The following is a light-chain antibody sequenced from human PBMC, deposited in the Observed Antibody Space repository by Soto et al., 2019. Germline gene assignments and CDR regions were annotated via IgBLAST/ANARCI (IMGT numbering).Light chain of an antibody. CDR2: GNS. Sequence: QRALKHAPSVTGAPGQRGTISCTGSSSNIGAGYDVHWYQQLPGTAPKLLIYGNSNRPSGVPDRFSGSKSGTSASLAITGLQAEDEADYYCQSYDSSLSGYVFGTGTKVTVL. J-gene: IGLJ1*01. V-gene: IGLV1-40*01. CDR3: QSYDSSLSGYV. CDR1: SSNIGAGYD.